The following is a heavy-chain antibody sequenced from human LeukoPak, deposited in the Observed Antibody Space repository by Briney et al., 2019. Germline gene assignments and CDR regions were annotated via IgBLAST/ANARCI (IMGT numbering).Heavy chain of an antibody. CDR3: ATRVYCGGDCYSSHGMDV. D-gene: IGHD2-21*02. CDR1: GFTFSSYP. Sequence: PGGSLRLSCAASGFTFSSYPMRWIRQAPGKGLEWVSYINNSGITIYYADSVKGRFTISRDNAKNSLYLQMNSLRPEDTAVYYCATRVYCGGDCYSSHGMDVWGPGTTVTVSS. V-gene: IGHV3-11*01. J-gene: IGHJ6*02. CDR2: INNSGITI.